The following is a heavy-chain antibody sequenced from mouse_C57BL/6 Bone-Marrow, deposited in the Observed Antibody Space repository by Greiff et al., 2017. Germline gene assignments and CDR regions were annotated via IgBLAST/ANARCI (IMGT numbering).Heavy chain of an antibody. V-gene: IGHV1-47*01. Sequence: QVQLQQSGAELVKPGASVKMSCKASGYTFTTYPIEWMKQNHGKSLEWIGNFHPYNDDTKYNEKFKGKAILTVEKSSNTVYLELSRLTSDDSAVYYCARSSTFFYYFDYWGQGTTLTVSS. CDR3: ARSSTFFYYFDY. D-gene: IGHD5-1*01. CDR1: GYTFTTYP. CDR2: FHPYNDDT. J-gene: IGHJ2*01.